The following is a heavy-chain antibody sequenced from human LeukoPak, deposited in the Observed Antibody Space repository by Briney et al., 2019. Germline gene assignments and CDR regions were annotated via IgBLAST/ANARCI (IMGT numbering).Heavy chain of an antibody. CDR1: GGSISSGGYY. J-gene: IGHJ5*02. CDR2: IYYSGST. V-gene: IGHV4-31*03. CDR3: ASMYYYDSSGSYPGWSDP. Sequence: SQTLSLTCTVSGGSISSGGYYWSWIRQHPGTGLEWIGYIYYSGSTYYNPSLKSRVTISVDTSKNQFSLKLSSVTAADTAVYYCASMYYYDSSGSYPGWSDPWGQGTLVTVSS. D-gene: IGHD3-22*01.